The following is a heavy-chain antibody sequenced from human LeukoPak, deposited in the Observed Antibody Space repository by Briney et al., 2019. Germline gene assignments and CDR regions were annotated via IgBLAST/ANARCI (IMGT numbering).Heavy chain of an antibody. J-gene: IGHJ4*02. CDR3: ARDPYSSSWRYFDY. Sequence: SETLSLTCTVSGGSISSSSYYWGWIRQPPGKGLEWIGSIYYSGSTYYNPSLKSRVTISVDASKNQFSLKLSSVTAADTAVYYCARDPYSSSWRYFDYWGQGTLVTVSS. V-gene: IGHV4-39*07. D-gene: IGHD6-13*01. CDR2: IYYSGST. CDR1: GGSISSSSYY.